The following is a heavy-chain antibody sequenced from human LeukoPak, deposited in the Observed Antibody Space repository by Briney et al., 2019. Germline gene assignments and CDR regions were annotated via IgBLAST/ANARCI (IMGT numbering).Heavy chain of an antibody. D-gene: IGHD6-13*01. J-gene: IGHJ3*02. Sequence: PGGSLRLSCAASGFTFSSYWMSWVRQAPGKGLEWVANIKQDGSEKYYVDSVKGRFTISRDNAKNSLYLQMNSLRAEDTAVYYCAREGVRGSSSWYYAVNTRRGAFDIWGQGTMVTVSS. CDR3: AREGVRGSSSWYYAVNTRRGAFDI. V-gene: IGHV3-7*01. CDR1: GFTFSSYW. CDR2: IKQDGSEK.